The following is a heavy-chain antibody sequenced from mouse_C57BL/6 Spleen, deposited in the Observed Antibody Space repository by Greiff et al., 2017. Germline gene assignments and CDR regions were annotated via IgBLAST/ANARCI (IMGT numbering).Heavy chain of an antibody. CDR3: AKWPDYYGSSYRYFDV. CDR1: GFSLTSYG. D-gene: IGHD1-1*01. V-gene: IGHV2-5*01. Sequence: QVQLQQSGPGLVQPSQSLSITCTVSGFSLTSYGVHWVRQSPGKGLEWLGVIWRGGSTDYNAAFMSRLSITKDNSKSQVFFKMNSLQADDTAIYYCAKWPDYYGSSYRYFDVWGTGTTVTVSS. CDR2: IWRGGST. J-gene: IGHJ1*03.